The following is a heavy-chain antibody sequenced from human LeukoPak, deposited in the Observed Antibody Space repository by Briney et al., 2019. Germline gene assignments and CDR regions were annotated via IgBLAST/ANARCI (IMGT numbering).Heavy chain of an antibody. CDR3: ATEPVAATGGSWFDP. D-gene: IGHD2-15*01. Sequence: GASVKVSCKASGYTFTGYYMHWVRQAPGQGLEWMGWINPNSGGTNYAQKFQGRVTMTRDTSISTASMELSSLRSEDTAVYYCATEPVAATGGSWFDPWGQGTLVTVSS. CDR1: GYTFTGYY. CDR2: INPNSGGT. J-gene: IGHJ5*02. V-gene: IGHV1-2*02.